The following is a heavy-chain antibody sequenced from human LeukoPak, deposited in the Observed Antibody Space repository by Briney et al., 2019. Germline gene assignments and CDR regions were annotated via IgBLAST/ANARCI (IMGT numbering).Heavy chain of an antibody. J-gene: IGHJ6*02. V-gene: IGHV4-59*08. CDR2: IYYSGST. D-gene: IGHD6-13*01. CDR3: ARVGGYSSSWYPNYYYGMDV. CDR1: GGSISSYY. Sequence: SETLSLTCTVSGGSISSYYWSWIRQPPGKGLEWIGYIYYSGSTNYNPSLKSRVTISVDKSKNQFSLKLSSVTAADTAVYYCARVGGYSSSWYPNYYYGMDVWGQGTTVTVSS.